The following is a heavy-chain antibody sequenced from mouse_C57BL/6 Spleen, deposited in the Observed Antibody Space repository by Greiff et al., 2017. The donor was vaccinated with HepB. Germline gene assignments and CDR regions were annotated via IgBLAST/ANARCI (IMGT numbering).Heavy chain of an antibody. V-gene: IGHV14-4*01. CDR3: TPCYTH. D-gene: IGHD1-1*01. J-gene: IGHJ3*01. CDR1: GFNIKDDY. Sequence: EVQLQQSGAELVRPGASVKLSCTASGFNIKDDYMHWVKQRPEPGLERIGWIDPENGDTEYASKFQGKVTITADTSSNTAYLQLSSLTSEDTAVYYCTPCYTHWGQGTLVTVAA. CDR2: IDPENGDT.